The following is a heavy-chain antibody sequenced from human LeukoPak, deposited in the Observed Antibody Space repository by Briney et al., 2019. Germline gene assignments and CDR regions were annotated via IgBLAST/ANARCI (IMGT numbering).Heavy chain of an antibody. Sequence: PSETLSLTCAVYGGSFSGYYWSWIRQPPGKGLEWIGEINHSGSTNYNPSLKSRVTISVDTSKNQFSLKLSSVTAADTAVYYCASRTRWGGWFGDKRGYYFDYWGQGTLVTVSS. CDR1: GGSFSGYY. J-gene: IGHJ4*02. CDR2: INHSGST. V-gene: IGHV4-34*01. CDR3: ASRTRWGGWFGDKRGYYFDY. D-gene: IGHD3-10*01.